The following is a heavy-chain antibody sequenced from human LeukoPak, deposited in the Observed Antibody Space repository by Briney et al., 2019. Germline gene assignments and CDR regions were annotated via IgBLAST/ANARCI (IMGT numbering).Heavy chain of an antibody. J-gene: IGHJ5*02. D-gene: IGHD4-17*01. CDR3: ARGQRTKGATVTTNWFDP. Sequence: PSETLSLTCAVYGGSFSGYYWSWIRQPPGKGLEWIGEINRSGSTNYNPSLKSRVTISVDTSKNQFSLKLSSVTAADTAVYYCARGQRTKGATVTTNWFDPWGQGTLVTVSS. V-gene: IGHV4-34*01. CDR2: INRSGST. CDR1: GGSFSGYY.